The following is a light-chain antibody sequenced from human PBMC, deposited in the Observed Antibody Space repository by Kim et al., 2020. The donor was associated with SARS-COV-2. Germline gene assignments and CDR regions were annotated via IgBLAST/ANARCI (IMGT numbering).Light chain of an antibody. CDR1: QSVLYSSNNKNY. J-gene: IGKJ1*01. CDR3: QKNYRTPQT. V-gene: IGKV4-1*01. Sequence: DIVMTQSPDSLAVSLGERATINCKSSQSVLYSSNNKNYLAWFQQKPGQPPKLLIYWASTRESGVPDRFSGSGSGTDFTLTISSLQAEDVSVYNSQKNYRTPQTFGQGTKV. CDR2: WAS.